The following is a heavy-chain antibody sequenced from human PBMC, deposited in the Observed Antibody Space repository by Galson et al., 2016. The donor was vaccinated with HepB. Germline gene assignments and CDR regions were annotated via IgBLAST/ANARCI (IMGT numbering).Heavy chain of an antibody. CDR1: GGSISSNNYS. V-gene: IGHV4-39*07. CDR2: LYYSGST. D-gene: IGHD1-26*01. Sequence: SETLSLTCAVSGGSISSNNYSWGWIRQPPGKGLQWIGSLYYSGSTYYNPSLKSRVTMSVDTSKNQFSLKLYSVTAADTAVYYCARELRSSGGSDYWGQGTLVTVSS. J-gene: IGHJ4*02. CDR3: ARELRSSGGSDY.